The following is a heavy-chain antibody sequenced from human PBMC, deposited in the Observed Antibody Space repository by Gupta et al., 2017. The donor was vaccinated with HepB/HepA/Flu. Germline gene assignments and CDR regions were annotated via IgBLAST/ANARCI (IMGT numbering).Heavy chain of an antibody. Sequence: EVQLVESGGGLVQPGGSLKLSCAASGFTFSGSAMHWVRQASGKGLEWVGRIRSKANSYATAYAASVKGRFTISRDDSKNTAYLQMNSLKTEDTAVYYCTTLGGYSSSSIGYWGQGTLVTVSS. CDR2: IRSKANSYAT. D-gene: IGHD6-13*01. CDR3: TTLGGYSSSSIGY. J-gene: IGHJ4*02. V-gene: IGHV3-73*01. CDR1: GFTFSGSA.